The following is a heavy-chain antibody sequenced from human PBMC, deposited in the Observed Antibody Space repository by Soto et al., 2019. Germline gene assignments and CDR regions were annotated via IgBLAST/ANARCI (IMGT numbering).Heavy chain of an antibody. D-gene: IGHD2-8*01. Sequence: EVQLLESGGGLLQPGGSLRLSCAASGFTFRSYAMSWDRQAPGKGLEWVSGISRTGGSTYYADPVKGRFTISRDISKNMLYLQMNSLRAEDTALYYCAKDNGPPGTSDWYFDVWGRGTLVSVSS. CDR3: AKDNGPPGTSDWYFDV. CDR1: GFTFRSYA. V-gene: IGHV3-23*01. J-gene: IGHJ2*01. CDR2: ISRTGGST.